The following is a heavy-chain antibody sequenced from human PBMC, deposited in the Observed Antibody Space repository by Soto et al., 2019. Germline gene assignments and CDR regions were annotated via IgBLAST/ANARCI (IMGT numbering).Heavy chain of an antibody. J-gene: IGHJ4*02. Sequence: VLLVESGGGWVQPGRSLTLSCAVSGFNFGNYAMHLVRQAPGKGLEWVAAINWNSDKVAYAGSVLGRFTIFRDSAKNSLHLQMNDLTTEDTALYYCAKDKGGTAYYIDSWGQGILVTVSS. CDR3: AKDKGGTAYYIDS. CDR1: GFNFGNYA. V-gene: IGHV3-9*01. CDR2: INWNSDKV. D-gene: IGHD6-25*01.